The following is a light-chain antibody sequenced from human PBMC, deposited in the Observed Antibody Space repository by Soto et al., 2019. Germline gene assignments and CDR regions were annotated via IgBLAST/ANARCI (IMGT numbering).Light chain of an antibody. Sequence: DIVLTQSPGTLSLSPGERATLSCRASQSLSSSYLAWYQHKPGQAPRLLIYGASSRASGIPDKFSGSGSGTDFTLTISRLEPEDSAVYYCQQRSNWPPMYTFGQGTKLEIK. CDR3: QQRSNWPPMYT. J-gene: IGKJ2*01. CDR2: GAS. CDR1: QSLSSSY. V-gene: IGKV3D-20*02.